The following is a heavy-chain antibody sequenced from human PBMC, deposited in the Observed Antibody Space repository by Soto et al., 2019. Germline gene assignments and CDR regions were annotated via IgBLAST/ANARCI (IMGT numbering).Heavy chain of an antibody. V-gene: IGHV4-4*07. CDR3: ASPSKEYSYGYDY. CDR1: GDSISIYY. J-gene: IGHJ4*02. Sequence: SSETLSLTCTVSGDSISIYYWSLIRQPAGKGLEWIGRIYTSGSTNYNPSLKSRVTMSVDTSKNQFSLKLSYVTAADTAVYYCASPSKEYSYGYDYWDQGTLVTLSS. CDR2: IYTSGST. D-gene: IGHD5-18*01.